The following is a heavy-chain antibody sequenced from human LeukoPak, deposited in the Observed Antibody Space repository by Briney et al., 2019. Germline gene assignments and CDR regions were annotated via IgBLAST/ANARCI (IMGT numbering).Heavy chain of an antibody. V-gene: IGHV1-2*02. CDR2: INPDSGGT. J-gene: IGHJ4*02. CDR3: ARARIGGYSSTLPY. Sequence: GASVKVSCKASGYTFTDHYMHWVRQAPGQGLEWMGWINPDSGGTNYAPKFQGRVTMTRDTSIRAAYMELSRVRSDDTAVYYCARARIGGYSSTLPYWGQGTLVTVSS. CDR1: GYTFTDHY. D-gene: IGHD6-13*01.